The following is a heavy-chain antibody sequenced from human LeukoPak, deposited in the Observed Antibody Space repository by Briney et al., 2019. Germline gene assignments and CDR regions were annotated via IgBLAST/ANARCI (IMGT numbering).Heavy chain of an antibody. D-gene: IGHD2-2*01. CDR2: FDPGDGET. J-gene: IGHJ4*02. CDR1: GYTLTELS. Sequence: GASVKVSCKVSGYTLTELSMHWVRQAPGKGLEWMGGFDPGDGETIYAQKFQGRVTMTEDTSTDTAYMELSSLRSEDTAVYYCATVVPAADAWYFDYWGQGTLVTVSS. V-gene: IGHV1-24*01. CDR3: ATVVPAADAWYFDY.